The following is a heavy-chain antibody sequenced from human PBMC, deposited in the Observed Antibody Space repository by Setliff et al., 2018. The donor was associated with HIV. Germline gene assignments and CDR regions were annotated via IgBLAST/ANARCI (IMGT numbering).Heavy chain of an antibody. CDR1: GYSISSGYY. Sequence: SETLSLTCAVSGYSISSGYYWGWIRQPPGKGLEWIGSIYHSGSTNYNPSLKSRVTISVDTSKNQFSLKLSSVTAADTAVYYCARGGGFWYYDSSGYGGRLYYYYGMDVWGQGTTVTVSS. V-gene: IGHV4-38-2*01. D-gene: IGHD3-22*01. J-gene: IGHJ6*02. CDR3: ARGGGFWYYDSSGYGGRLYYYYGMDV. CDR2: IYHSGST.